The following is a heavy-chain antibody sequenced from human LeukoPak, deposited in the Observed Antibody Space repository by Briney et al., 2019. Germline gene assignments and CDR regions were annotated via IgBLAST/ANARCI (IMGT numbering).Heavy chain of an antibody. CDR3: ARHEMARWAFDI. CDR2: INHSGST. V-gene: IGHV4-34*01. CDR1: GGSFSGYY. J-gene: IGHJ3*02. D-gene: IGHD5-24*01. Sequence: SETLSLTCAVYGGSFSGYYWSWIRQPPGKGLEWIGEINHSGSTNYNPSLKSRVTISVGTSKNQFSLKLSSVTAADTAVYYCARHEMARWAFDIWGQGTMVTVSS.